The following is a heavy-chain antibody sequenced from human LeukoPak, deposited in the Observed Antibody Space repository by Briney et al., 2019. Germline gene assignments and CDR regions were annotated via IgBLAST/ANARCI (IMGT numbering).Heavy chain of an antibody. Sequence: GGSLRLSCAASGFTFSSYAMHWVRQAPGKGLEWVAVISYDGSSKYYADSVKGRLTISRDNSKKTLYLQMNNLRPEDTAVYCCARGEWQWSDYWGQGTLVTVSS. CDR2: ISYDGSSK. D-gene: IGHD3-3*01. V-gene: IGHV3-30*04. J-gene: IGHJ4*02. CDR3: ARGEWQWSDY. CDR1: GFTFSSYA.